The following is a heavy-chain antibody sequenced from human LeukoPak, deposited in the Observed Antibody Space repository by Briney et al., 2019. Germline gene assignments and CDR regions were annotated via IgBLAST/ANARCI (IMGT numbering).Heavy chain of an antibody. CDR2: ISASGGRT. CDR3: VEGGAPSYYDGSGDAYFDY. CDR1: GFTFSSYA. V-gene: IGHV3-23*01. D-gene: IGHD3-22*01. Sequence: SGGSLRLSCAASGFTFSSYAMSWVRQAPGKGLEWVSVISASGGRTSYADSVKGRFTVSRDNSKNTLYLQMNGLRAEDTAVYFCVEGGAPSYYDGSGDAYFDYWGQGTLVTVSS. J-gene: IGHJ4*02.